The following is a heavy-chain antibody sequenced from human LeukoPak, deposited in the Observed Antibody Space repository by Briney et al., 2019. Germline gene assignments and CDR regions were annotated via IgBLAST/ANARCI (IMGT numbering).Heavy chain of an antibody. CDR1: GYSISSGYY. CDR2: TYHSGST. CDR3: ARGDYYDSSGYYYY. V-gene: IGHV4-38-2*02. D-gene: IGHD3-22*01. Sequence: SETLSLTCTVSGYSISSGYYWGWIRQPPGKGLEWIGSTYHSGSTYYNPSLKSRVTISVDTSKNQFSLKLSSVTAADTAVYYCARGDYYDSSGYYYYWGQGTLVTVSS. J-gene: IGHJ4*02.